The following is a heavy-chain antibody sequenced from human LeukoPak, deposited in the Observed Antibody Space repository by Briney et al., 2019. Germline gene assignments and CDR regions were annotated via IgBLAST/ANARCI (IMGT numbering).Heavy chain of an antibody. J-gene: IGHJ4*02. CDR3: ARVDYVDEGWGY. CDR2: MRQDGGAK. Sequence: PGGSLRLSCAASGFTFDNYWMSWVRQAPGKGLEWVANMRQDGGAKNYMASVKGRFTISRDNAKNSLYLQLNSLRAEDTALYYCARVDYVDEGWGYWGQGTLVTVSS. CDR1: GFTFDNYW. D-gene: IGHD3-16*01. V-gene: IGHV3-7*01.